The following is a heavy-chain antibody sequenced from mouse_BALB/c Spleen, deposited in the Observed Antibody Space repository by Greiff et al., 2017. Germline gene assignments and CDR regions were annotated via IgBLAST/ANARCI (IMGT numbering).Heavy chain of an antibody. CDR3: AKHQAVEFPYWYFDV. Sequence: VKVVESGPGLVAPSQSLSITCTVSGFSLTDYGVSWIRQPPGKGLEWLGVIWGGGSTYYNSALKSRLSISKDNSKSQVFLKMNSLQTDDTAMYYCAKHQAVEFPYWYFDVWGAGTTVTVAS. V-gene: IGHV2-6-5*01. CDR2: IWGGGST. J-gene: IGHJ1*01. CDR1: GFSLTDYG. D-gene: IGHD1-1*01.